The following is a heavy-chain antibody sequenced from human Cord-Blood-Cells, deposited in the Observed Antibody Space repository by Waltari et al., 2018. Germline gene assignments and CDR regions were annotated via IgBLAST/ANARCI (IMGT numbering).Heavy chain of an antibody. Sequence: QLQLQESGPGLVKPSETLSLTCTVSGGSISSSSSYWGWFRQPPGKGLEWIGSIYYSGSTYYNPSLKSRVTISVDTSKNQFSLKLSSVTAADTAVYYCARPSHKVSSYYYYGMDVWGQGTTVTVSS. J-gene: IGHJ6*02. CDR2: IYYSGST. CDR3: ARPSHKVSSYYYYGMDV. CDR1: GGSISSSSSY. V-gene: IGHV4-39*01.